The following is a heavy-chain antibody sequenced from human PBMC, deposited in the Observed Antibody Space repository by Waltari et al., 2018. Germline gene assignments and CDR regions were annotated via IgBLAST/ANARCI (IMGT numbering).Heavy chain of an antibody. D-gene: IGHD5-12*01. V-gene: IGHV3-53*01. CDR3: ARDFPEKGYSGYDYAFDI. CDR1: GFTVSSNY. J-gene: IGHJ3*02. Sequence: EVQLVESGGGLIQPGGSLRLSCAASGFTVSSNYMSWVRQAPGKGLEWVSVIYSGGSTYYADSVKGRFTISRDNSKNTLYLQMNSLRAEDTAVYYCARDFPEKGYSGYDYAFDIWGQGTMVTVSS. CDR2: IYSGGST.